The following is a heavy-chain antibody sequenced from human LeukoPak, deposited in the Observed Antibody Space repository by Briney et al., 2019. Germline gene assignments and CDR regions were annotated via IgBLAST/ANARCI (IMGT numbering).Heavy chain of an antibody. J-gene: IGHJ6*04. CDR3: ASDRVTMVRGVPYYYYYGMDV. Sequence: GGSLRLSCAASGFTFSSYSMNWVRQAPGKGLEWVSSISSSSSYIYYADSVKGRFTIPRDNAKNSLYLQMNSLRAEGTAVYYCASDRVTMVRGVPYYYYYGMDVWGKGTTVTVSS. CDR1: GFTFSSYS. D-gene: IGHD3-10*01. CDR2: ISSSSSYI. V-gene: IGHV3-21*01.